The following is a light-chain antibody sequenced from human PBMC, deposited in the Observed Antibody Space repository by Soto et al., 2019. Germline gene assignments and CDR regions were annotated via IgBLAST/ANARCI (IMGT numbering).Light chain of an antibody. V-gene: IGKV3-20*01. CDR1: QRIGSNY. J-gene: IGKJ1*01. Sequence: EIVLTQSPGTLSLSPGERATLSCRASQRIGSNYIAWYQQKPGQAPRLLLYRTSTRATGIPDRFSGSGSETDFTLTISRLEPEDFAVFYCQQYGSSLPWTFGQGTNVEV. CDR2: RTS. CDR3: QQYGSSLPWT.